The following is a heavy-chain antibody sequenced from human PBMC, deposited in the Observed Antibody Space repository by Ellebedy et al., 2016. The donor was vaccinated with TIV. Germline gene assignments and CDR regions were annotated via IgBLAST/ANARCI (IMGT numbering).Heavy chain of an antibody. CDR1: GFTFGNYW. D-gene: IGHD5-12*01. CDR3: AKSRGDINHDYGMDV. J-gene: IGHJ6*02. V-gene: IGHV3-74*01. CDR2: ITTDGSRT. Sequence: GESLKISCAASGFTFGNYWMHWVRQAPGKGLMWVSRITTDGSRTDYADSVKGRFTISRDNAKNTLYLQMDSLRADDTAVYYCAKSRGDINHDYGMDVWGQGTAVIVSS.